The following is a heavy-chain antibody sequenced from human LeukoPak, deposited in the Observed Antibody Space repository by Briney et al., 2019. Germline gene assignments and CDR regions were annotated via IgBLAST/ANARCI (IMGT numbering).Heavy chain of an antibody. CDR2: IYYSGST. V-gene: IGHV4-30-4*08. CDR1: GGSISSGDYY. CDR3: AGMPLWFGELPTYYFDY. D-gene: IGHD3-10*01. Sequence: TLSLTCTVSGGSISSGDYYWSWIRQPPGKGLEWIGYIYYSGSTYYNPSLKSRVTISVDTSKNQFSLKLSSVTAADTAVYYCAGMPLWFGELPTYYFDYWGQGTLVTVSS. J-gene: IGHJ4*02.